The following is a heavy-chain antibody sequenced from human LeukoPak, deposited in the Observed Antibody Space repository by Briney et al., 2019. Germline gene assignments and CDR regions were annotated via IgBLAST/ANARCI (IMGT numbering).Heavy chain of an antibody. D-gene: IGHD3-10*01. J-gene: IGHJ4*02. V-gene: IGHV4-4*07. CDR3: ARDGVGYGTPFDY. CDR2: IYSSGST. Sequence: PSETLSLTCTVSGGSISDYYWSWIRQPAGKGLEWIGRIYSSGSTNYNPSLKSRVPMSVDTSKNQFSLNLSSVTAADTAVYYCARDGVGYGTPFDYWGQGTLVTVSS. CDR1: GGSISDYY.